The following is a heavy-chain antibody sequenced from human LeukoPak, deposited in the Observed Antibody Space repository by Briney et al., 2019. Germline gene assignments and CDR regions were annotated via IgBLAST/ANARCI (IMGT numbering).Heavy chain of an antibody. CDR2: ISSSGSTI. CDR3: ARVVNDFWCGQYYMDV. J-gene: IGHJ6*03. Sequence: GGSLRLSCAASGFTFSDYYMSWIRQAPGKGLEWVSYISSSGSTIYYADSVKGRFTISRDNAKNSLYLQMNSLRAEDTAVYYCARVVNDFWCGQYYMDVWGKGTTVTVSS. CDR1: GFTFSDYY. V-gene: IGHV3-11*04. D-gene: IGHD3-3*01.